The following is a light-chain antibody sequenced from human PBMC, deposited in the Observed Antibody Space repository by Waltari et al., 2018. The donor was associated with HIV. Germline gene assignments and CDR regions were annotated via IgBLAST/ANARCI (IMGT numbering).Light chain of an antibody. CDR1: SGSLASHY. CDR3: QSYDSSIWV. J-gene: IGLJ3*02. CDR2: EDN. Sequence: NFMLTQPHSVSESPGKTVTISCNGSSGSLASHYVQWYQQRPGSAPTTVIYEDNQRPSGVPDRFSGSIDSSSNSASLTISGLKTEDEADYYCQSYDSSIWVFGGGTKLTVL. V-gene: IGLV6-57*02.